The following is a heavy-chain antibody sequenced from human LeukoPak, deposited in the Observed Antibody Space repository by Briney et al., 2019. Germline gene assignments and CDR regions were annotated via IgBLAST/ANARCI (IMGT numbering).Heavy chain of an antibody. CDR2: ISSSGSTI. D-gene: IGHD2-21*02. Sequence: GGSLRLSCEASAFTFSSYEMNWVRQAPGKGLEWVSYISSSGSTIYYADSVKGRFTISRDNAKNSLYLQMNSLRAEDTAVYYCARAARYCGGDCYSGAFDIWGQGTMVTVSS. CDR1: AFTFSSYE. J-gene: IGHJ3*02. V-gene: IGHV3-48*03. CDR3: ARAARYCGGDCYSGAFDI.